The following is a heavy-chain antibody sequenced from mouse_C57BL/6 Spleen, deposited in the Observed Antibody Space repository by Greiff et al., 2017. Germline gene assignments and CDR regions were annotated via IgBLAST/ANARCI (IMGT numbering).Heavy chain of an antibody. CDR1: GFTFSDYG. Sequence: VQLKESGGGLVKPGGSLKLSCAASGFTFSDYGMHWVRQAPEKGLEWVAYISSGSSTIYYADTVKGRFTISRDNAKNTLFLQMTSLRSEDTAMYYCAKGGHDGYPPMDYWGQGTSVTVSS. D-gene: IGHD2-3*01. V-gene: IGHV5-17*01. J-gene: IGHJ4*01. CDR3: AKGGHDGYPPMDY. CDR2: ISSGSSTI.